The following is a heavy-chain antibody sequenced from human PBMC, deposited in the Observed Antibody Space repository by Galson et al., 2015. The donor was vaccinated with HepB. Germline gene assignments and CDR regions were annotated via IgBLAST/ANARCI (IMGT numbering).Heavy chain of an antibody. CDR3: ATTLGTTGTTPTAFDI. CDR2: IIPLFGTA. Sequence: SVKVSCKASGGTFSSYAISWVRQAPGQGLEWMGGIIPLFGTANYAQKFQDRVTITADESTSTAYMELRSLRSEDTAVHYCATTLGTTGTTPTAFDIWGRGTMVTVSS. D-gene: IGHD1-1*01. CDR1: GGTFSSYA. V-gene: IGHV1-69*13. J-gene: IGHJ3*02.